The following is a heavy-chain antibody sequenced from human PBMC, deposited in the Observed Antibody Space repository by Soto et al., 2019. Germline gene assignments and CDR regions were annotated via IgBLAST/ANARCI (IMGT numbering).Heavy chain of an antibody. CDR2: INWTGDIM. V-gene: IGHV3-9*01. CDR3: AKDKTPLAYRGYESSLSH. CDR1: GFIFNEYA. J-gene: IGHJ4*02. Sequence: EVVLAESGGGLVQPGRSLRLSCATSGFIFNEYAIHWVRQSPGKGLEWVSGINWTGDIMGYADSVKGRFTISRDSAETSLYLQMNSVRHEYTDFYYCAKDKTPLAYRGYESSLSHWGQGTLVTVSS. D-gene: IGHD5-12*01.